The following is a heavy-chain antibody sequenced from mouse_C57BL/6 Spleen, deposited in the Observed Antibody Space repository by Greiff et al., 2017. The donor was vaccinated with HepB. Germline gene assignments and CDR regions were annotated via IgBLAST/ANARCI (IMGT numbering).Heavy chain of an antibody. Sequence: QVQLQQPGAELVKPGASVKMSCKASGYTFTSYWITWVKQRPGQGLEWIGDIYPGSGSTNYNEKFKSKATLTVDTSSSTAYMQLSSLTSEDSAVYYCARYGGSSYEGGYAMDYWGQGTSVTVSS. CDR1: GYTFTSYW. CDR2: IYPGSGST. V-gene: IGHV1-55*01. D-gene: IGHD1-1*01. J-gene: IGHJ4*01. CDR3: ARYGGSSYEGGYAMDY.